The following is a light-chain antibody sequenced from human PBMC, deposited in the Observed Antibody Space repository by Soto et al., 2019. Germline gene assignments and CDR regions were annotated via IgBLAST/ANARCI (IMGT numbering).Light chain of an antibody. CDR3: QHYYYFRWT. Sequence: DIQMTQSPSTLSASVGDRVTITCRASESLSSWLAWYQQKPGKAPKLLVYKPSTLENGAPSGAPSRFSGSASWTDFTLTISSLQPDDFANYFYQHYYYFRWTFGQGTKVEI. CDR2: KPS. V-gene: IGKV1-5*03. J-gene: IGKJ1*01. CDR1: ESLSSW.